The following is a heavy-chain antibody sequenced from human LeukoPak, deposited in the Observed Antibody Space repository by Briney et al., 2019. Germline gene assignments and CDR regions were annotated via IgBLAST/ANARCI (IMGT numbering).Heavy chain of an antibody. CDR2: VSGDGGTT. CDR1: GFTFNAYG. J-gene: IGHJ4*02. V-gene: IGHV3-23*01. D-gene: IGHD5-24*01. Sequence: GGSLRLSCSASGFTFNAYGMGWVRQAPGKGLEWVSVVSGDGGTTYYADSVRGRFTISRDNSKNTLYMQINSLGDEDTAVYYCARGAGYNYPYYFDYWGQGTLVTVSS. CDR3: ARGAGYNYPYYFDY.